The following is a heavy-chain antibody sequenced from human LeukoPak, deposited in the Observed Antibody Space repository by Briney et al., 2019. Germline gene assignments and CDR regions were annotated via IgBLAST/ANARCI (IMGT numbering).Heavy chain of an antibody. J-gene: IGHJ4*02. Sequence: PGGSLRLSCAASGFTFSSYTMNWVRQAPGKGLEWVAVISYDGSNKYYGDSLKGRFAISRDNSKNTLYLQMNSLRAEDTAVYYCAKDRSIAARHPTFDYWGQGTLVTVSS. CDR1: GFTFSSYT. D-gene: IGHD6-6*01. CDR2: ISYDGSNK. CDR3: AKDRSIAARHPTFDY. V-gene: IGHV3-30*18.